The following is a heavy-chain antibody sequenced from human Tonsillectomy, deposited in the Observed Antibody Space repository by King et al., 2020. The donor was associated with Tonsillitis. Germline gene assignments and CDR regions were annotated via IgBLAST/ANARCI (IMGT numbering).Heavy chain of an antibody. CDR3: ARGSGSWSYGVAFEY. CDR1: GFTFSSYG. V-gene: IGHV3-33*01. D-gene: IGHD1-26*01. Sequence: VQLVESGGGVVQPGRSLRLSCAASGFTFSSYGMHWVRQAPGQGLEWVAGIWYDGSNKYYADSVKGRFTISRDNSKNTLYLQMNSLRAEDTAVYYCARGSGSWSYGVAFEYWGQGTLVTVSS. CDR2: IWYDGSNK. J-gene: IGHJ4*02.